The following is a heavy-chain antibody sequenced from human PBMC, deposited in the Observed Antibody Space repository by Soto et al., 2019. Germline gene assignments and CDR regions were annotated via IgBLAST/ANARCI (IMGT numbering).Heavy chain of an antibody. V-gene: IGHV4-34*01. CDR1: GGSFSGYY. J-gene: IGHJ5*02. CDR3: ARGDIVVVPAAMRGNWFDP. Sequence: QVQLQQWGAGLLKPSETLSLTCAVYGGSFSGYYWSWIRQPPGKGLEWIGEINHSGSTNYNPSLKSRVTISVDTSKNQFSLKLSSVTAADTAVYYCARGDIVVVPAAMRGNWFDPWGQGTLVTVSS. D-gene: IGHD2-2*01. CDR2: INHSGST.